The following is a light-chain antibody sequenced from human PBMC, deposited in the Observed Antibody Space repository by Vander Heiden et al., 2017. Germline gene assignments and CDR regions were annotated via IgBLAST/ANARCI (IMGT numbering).Light chain of an antibody. CDR2: LGS. CDR1: QSLLHSNGYNY. J-gene: IGKJ2*01. Sequence: DIVMTQSPLSLPVTPGEPASISCRSSQSLLHSNGYNYLDWYLQKPGQSPQLLIYLGSNQASGVPDRFSGSGSGTDFTLKISRVEAEDVGVYYCRQALQTPFTFGQGTKVEIK. V-gene: IGKV2-28*01. CDR3: RQALQTPFT.